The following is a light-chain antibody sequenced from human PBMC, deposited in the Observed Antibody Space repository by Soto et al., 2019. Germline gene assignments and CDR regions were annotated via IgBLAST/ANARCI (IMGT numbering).Light chain of an antibody. CDR1: QSVSSSY. V-gene: IGKV3-20*01. CDR3: EQYCSSPQS. J-gene: IGKJ1*01. Sequence: EMVLTQSPGTLSLSPGERATLSCRASQSVSSSYLARYQQTPGQAPRLLIYGASSMATGIPDRFSGSWSGTDFTLTITRLEPDAFVVYDCEQYCSSPQSFGQGTTVDIK. CDR2: GAS.